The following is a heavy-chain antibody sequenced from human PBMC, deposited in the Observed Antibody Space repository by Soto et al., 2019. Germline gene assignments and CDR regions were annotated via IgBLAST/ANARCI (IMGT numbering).Heavy chain of an antibody. Sequence: QVQLQESGPGLVKPSQTLSLTCTVSGGSISSGGYSWSWIRQHPGKGLEWIGYIYYSGSTYYNPSLNSRFIIPVDTSKNHCSLKLPSVTAADMAVFYCATIPDSWGLGALVTVSS. V-gene: IGHV4-31*03. CDR2: IYYSGST. J-gene: IGHJ5*01. CDR3: ATIPDS. CDR1: GGSISSGGYS. D-gene: IGHD2-2*02.